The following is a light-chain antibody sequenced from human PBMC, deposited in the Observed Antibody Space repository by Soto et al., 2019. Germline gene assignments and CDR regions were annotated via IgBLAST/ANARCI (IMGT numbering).Light chain of an antibody. CDR1: QSVSSSY. Sequence: EIVLTQSPGTLSLSPGERATLSCRASQSVSSSYLAWYQQKPGQAPRLLIYGASSRATGIPDRFSGSGSGTDFTLTISRLEPEEFAVYYCQQYGNSRYTFGQGTKLEIK. CDR3: QQYGNSRYT. CDR2: GAS. J-gene: IGKJ2*01. V-gene: IGKV3-20*01.